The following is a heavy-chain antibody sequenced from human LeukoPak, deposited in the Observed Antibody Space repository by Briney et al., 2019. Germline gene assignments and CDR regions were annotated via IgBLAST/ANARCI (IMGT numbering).Heavy chain of an antibody. CDR1: GFTFSSYA. J-gene: IGHJ4*02. Sequence: GRSLRLSCAASGFTFSSYAMHWVRQAPGKGLEWVAVISYDGSNKYYADSVKGRFTISRDNSKNTPYLQMNSLRAEDTAVYYCASPIVGATGYWGQGTLVTVSS. CDR3: ASPIVGATGY. D-gene: IGHD1-26*01. V-gene: IGHV3-30*04. CDR2: ISYDGSNK.